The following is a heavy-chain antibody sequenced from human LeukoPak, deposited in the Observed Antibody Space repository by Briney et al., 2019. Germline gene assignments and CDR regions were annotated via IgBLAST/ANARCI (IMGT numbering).Heavy chain of an antibody. D-gene: IGHD1-26*01. Sequence: ASVKVSCKASGYTFTGYYMHWVRQAPGQGLEWMGWINPNSGGTNYAQKLQGRVTMTTDTSTSTAYMELRSLRSDDTAVYYCAREGATIPAVDYWGQGTLVTVSS. CDR1: GYTFTGYY. J-gene: IGHJ4*02. CDR3: AREGATIPAVDY. CDR2: INPNSGGT. V-gene: IGHV1-2*02.